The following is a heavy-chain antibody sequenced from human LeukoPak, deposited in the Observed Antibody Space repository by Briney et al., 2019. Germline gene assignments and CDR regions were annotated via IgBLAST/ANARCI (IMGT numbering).Heavy chain of an antibody. CDR3: VREDTPATANY. CDR1: GFNFANHA. Sequence: GGSLRLSCVAPGFNFANHAMSWVRQTAGKGLEWVSAISGGGDITYYADSVKGRFTISRDNSKDTLFLQMHSLRPGDTAVYYCVREDTPATANYWGQGTLVTISS. CDR2: ISGGGDIT. V-gene: IGHV3-23*01. J-gene: IGHJ4*02. D-gene: IGHD2-21*02.